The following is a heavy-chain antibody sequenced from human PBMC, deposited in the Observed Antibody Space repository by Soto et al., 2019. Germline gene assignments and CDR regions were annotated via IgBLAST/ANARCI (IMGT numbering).Heavy chain of an antibody. CDR1: GYTFTSYW. CDR2: IYPGDSDT. V-gene: IGHV5-51*01. Sequence: GESLKISCKASGYTFTSYWIAWVRQMPGKGLEWMGIIYPGDSDTRYSPSFQGQVSISVDKSISTAYLQWSSLKSSGTAIYYCARHTHPGRSAYGIDYWGQGTLVTVSS. J-gene: IGHJ4*02. D-gene: IGHD3-10*01. CDR3: ARHTHPGRSAYGIDY.